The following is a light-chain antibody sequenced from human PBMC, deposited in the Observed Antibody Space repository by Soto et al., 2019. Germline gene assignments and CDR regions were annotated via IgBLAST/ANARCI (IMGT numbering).Light chain of an antibody. CDR3: QQYNNWPPYT. CDR2: GAS. Sequence: EVVMTQSPATLSVSPGERATVSCRASQSVGSNLAWYQQKPGQAPRLLIYGASTRASGIPARFTGSGSGTEFTLTISSLQSEDFALYYCQQYNNWPPYTFGQGINLDLK. CDR1: QSVGSN. V-gene: IGKV3D-15*01. J-gene: IGKJ2*01.